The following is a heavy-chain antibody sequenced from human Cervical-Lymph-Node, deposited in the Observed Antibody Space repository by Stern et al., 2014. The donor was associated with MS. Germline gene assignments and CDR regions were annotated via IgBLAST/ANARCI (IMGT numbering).Heavy chain of an antibody. CDR2: ISYDGSNK. CDR3: AKDITMVRGAIDY. D-gene: IGHD3-10*01. CDR1: GFTFNSYG. Sequence: VQLVESGGGVVQTVRSLRLSCAGSGFTFNSYGIHWVRQAPGKGLEWVTVISYDGSNKYYADSVKGRFTISRDNSKNTVYLQMNTLRPEDTAVYYCAKDITMVRGAIDYWGQGTLVTVSS. V-gene: IGHV3-30*18. J-gene: IGHJ4*02.